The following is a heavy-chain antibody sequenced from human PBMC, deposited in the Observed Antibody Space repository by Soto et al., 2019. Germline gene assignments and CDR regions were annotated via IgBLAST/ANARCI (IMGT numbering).Heavy chain of an antibody. CDR3: ARDRSYDILTGSSTVDAFDI. D-gene: IGHD3-9*01. V-gene: IGHV1-18*01. Sequence: QVQLVQSGAEVKKPGASVKVSCKASGYTFTSYGISWVRQAPGQGLEWMGWISAYNGNTNYAQKLQGRVTMTTDTSTSTAYMELRSLRSDDTAVYYCARDRSYDILTGSSTVDAFDIWGQGTMVTVSS. J-gene: IGHJ3*02. CDR2: ISAYNGNT. CDR1: GYTFTSYG.